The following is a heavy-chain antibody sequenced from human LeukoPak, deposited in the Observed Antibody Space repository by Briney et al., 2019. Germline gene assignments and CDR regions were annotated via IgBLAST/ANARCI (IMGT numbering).Heavy chain of an antibody. V-gene: IGHV3-48*03. D-gene: IGHD3-10*02. CDR1: GFTFTTYA. CDR2: ITGSGSTI. J-gene: IGHJ6*04. CDR3: AELGITMIGGV. Sequence: GGSLRLSCAASGFTFTTYAMSWVRQAPGKGLEWVSSITGSGSTIYYADSVKGRFTISRDNAKNSLYLQMNSLRAEDTAVYYCAELGITMIGGVWGKGTTVTISS.